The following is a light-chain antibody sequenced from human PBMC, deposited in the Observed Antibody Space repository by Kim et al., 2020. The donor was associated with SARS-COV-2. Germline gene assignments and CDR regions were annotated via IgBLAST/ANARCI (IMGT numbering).Light chain of an antibody. Sequence: QSALTQPASVSGSPGQSITISCTGTSSDVGGYNYVSWYQQHPGKAPKLMIYDVSKRPSGVSNRFSGSKSANTASLTISGRQAEDEADYYCSSYTSSSTWVFGGGTQLTVL. J-gene: IGLJ3*02. CDR2: DVS. CDR1: SSDVGGYNY. CDR3: SSYTSSSTWV. V-gene: IGLV2-14*01.